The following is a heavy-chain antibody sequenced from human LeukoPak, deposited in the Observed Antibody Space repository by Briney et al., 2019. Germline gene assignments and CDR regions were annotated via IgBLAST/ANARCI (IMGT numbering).Heavy chain of an antibody. CDR1: GYTFTGYY. D-gene: IGHD3-10*01. J-gene: IGHJ4*02. CDR2: INPKSGGT. Sequence: GASVKVSCKASGYTFTGYYMHWVRQVPGQGLEWMGWINPKSGGTNYAQKFQGRVTMTTDTSTSTAYMELRSLRSDDTAVYYCARDRGGVTMVRELDYWGQGTLVTVSS. V-gene: IGHV1-2*02. CDR3: ARDRGGVTMVRELDY.